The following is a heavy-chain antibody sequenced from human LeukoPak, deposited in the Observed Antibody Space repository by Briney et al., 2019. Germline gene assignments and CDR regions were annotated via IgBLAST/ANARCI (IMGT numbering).Heavy chain of an antibody. CDR2: IYHSGSA. CDR3: ARGILYSGSSVFPPLAY. V-gene: IGHV4-38-2*02. CDR1: GYSINSGYY. Sequence: PSETLSLTCTVSGYSINSGYYWGWIRQPPGKGLEWIGNIYHSGSAYYNPSLKSRVTISVDTSKNQFSLKLSSMTAADTAVYYCARGILYSGSSVFPPLAYWAQGTKVTVP. D-gene: IGHD6-6*01. J-gene: IGHJ4*02.